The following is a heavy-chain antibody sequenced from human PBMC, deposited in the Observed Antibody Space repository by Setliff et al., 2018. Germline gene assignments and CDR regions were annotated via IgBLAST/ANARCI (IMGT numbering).Heavy chain of an antibody. CDR3: ARVARVVLSRNAFDI. CDR1: GGSISSTTYY. CDR2: IYYSGST. Sequence: SETLSLTCSVSGGSISSTTYYWGWIRQPPGKGLEWIGNIYYSGSTYYNPSLKSRLTISVDTSKNQFSLKLTSVTAADTAVYYCARVARVVLSRNAFDIWGQGTMVTVSS. J-gene: IGHJ3*02. V-gene: IGHV4-39*07. D-gene: IGHD2-2*01.